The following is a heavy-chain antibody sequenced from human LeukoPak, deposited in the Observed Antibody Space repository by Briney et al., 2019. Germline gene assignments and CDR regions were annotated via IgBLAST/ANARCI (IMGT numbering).Heavy chain of an antibody. Sequence: SGGSLRLSCAASGFTVSSNYMSWVRQAPGKGLEWVSVIYSGGSTYYADSVKGRFTISRDNSKNTLYLQMNSLRAEDTAVYYCARFSGSYLFAFDIWGQGTMVTVSS. CDR2: IYSGGST. J-gene: IGHJ3*02. CDR1: GFTVSSNY. V-gene: IGHV3-66*01. D-gene: IGHD1-26*01. CDR3: ARFSGSYLFAFDI.